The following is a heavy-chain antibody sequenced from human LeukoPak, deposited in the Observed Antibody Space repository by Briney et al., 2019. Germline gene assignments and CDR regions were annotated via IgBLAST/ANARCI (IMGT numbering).Heavy chain of an antibody. D-gene: IGHD5-18*01. CDR3: ARDLRGYSYGGPRGWFDP. CDR2: INHSGST. Sequence: SETLSLTCAVYGGSFSGYYRSWIRQPPGKGLEWIGEINHSGSTNYNPSLKSRVTISVDTSKNQFSLKLSSVTAADTAVYYCARDLRGYSYGGPRGWFDPWGQGTLVTVSS. J-gene: IGHJ5*02. CDR1: GGSFSGYY. V-gene: IGHV4-34*01.